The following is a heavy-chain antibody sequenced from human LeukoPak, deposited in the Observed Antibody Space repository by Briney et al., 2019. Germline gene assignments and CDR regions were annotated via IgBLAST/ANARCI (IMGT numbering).Heavy chain of an antibody. Sequence: GGPLRLSCAASGFTFSSYAMSWVRQAPGKGLEWVSAISGSGGSTYYADSVKGRFTISRDNSKNTLYLQMNSLRAEDTAVYYCAKHPTSQQCLVGGNFDYWGQGTLVTVSS. V-gene: IGHV3-23*01. CDR2: ISGSGGST. CDR1: GFTFSSYA. D-gene: IGHD6-19*01. J-gene: IGHJ4*02. CDR3: AKHPTSQQCLVGGNFDY.